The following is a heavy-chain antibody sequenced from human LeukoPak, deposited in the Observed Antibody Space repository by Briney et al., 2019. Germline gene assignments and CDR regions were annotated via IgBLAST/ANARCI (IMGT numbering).Heavy chain of an antibody. Sequence: SETLSLTCAVYGGSFSGYYWSWLRQPPGKGLEWIGEINHSGSTNYNPSLKSRVTISVDTSKNQFSLKLSSVTAADTAVYYCARGPDYGDLHWFDPWGRGTLVTVSS. CDR2: INHSGST. D-gene: IGHD4-17*01. CDR1: GGSFSGYY. CDR3: ARGPDYGDLHWFDP. J-gene: IGHJ5*02. V-gene: IGHV4-34*01.